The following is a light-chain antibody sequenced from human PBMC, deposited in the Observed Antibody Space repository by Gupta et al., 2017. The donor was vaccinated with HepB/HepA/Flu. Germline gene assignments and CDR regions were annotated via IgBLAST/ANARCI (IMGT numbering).Light chain of an antibody. V-gene: IGLV2-14*03. Sequence: QSALTQPASVSGSPAQSTPIPCTGTGSDVGAYNYVSWFQQHPGKAPKLMIYDVINRPSEVSDRFSGSKSGNTASLTISGLQTEDEADYYCSSYTSNSTLVFGTGTKVTVL. CDR2: DVI. CDR1: GSDVGAYNY. CDR3: SSYTSNSTLV. J-gene: IGLJ1*01.